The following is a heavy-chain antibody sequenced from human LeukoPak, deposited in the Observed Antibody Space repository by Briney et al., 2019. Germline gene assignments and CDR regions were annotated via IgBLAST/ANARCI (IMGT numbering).Heavy chain of an antibody. Sequence: SETLSLTCTVSVGSVGSPHYYWSWIRQPPGRGLEWIGYISYSGSTNYNPSLKSRVTISVDTSKSQFSLKLSSVTAADTAVYYCATTPNPNYFDYWGQGALVTVSS. CDR2: ISYSGST. J-gene: IGHJ4*02. V-gene: IGHV4-61*01. CDR3: ATTPNPNYFDY. CDR1: VGSVGSPHYY.